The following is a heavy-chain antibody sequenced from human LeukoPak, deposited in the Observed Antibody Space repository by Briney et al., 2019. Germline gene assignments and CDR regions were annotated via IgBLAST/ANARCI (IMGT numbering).Heavy chain of an antibody. J-gene: IGHJ4*02. D-gene: IGHD3-22*01. CDR3: ARRHDNTGYFVY. CDR2: IYPGDSDT. CDR1: GYSFSTYW. Sequence: GESLKISCKGSGYSFSTYWIGWVRQMPGEGREWMGTIYPGDSDTRYSPSFQGQVTISADKSISTAYLRWSSLKASDTAMYYCARRHDNTGYFVYWGQGTLVTVSS. V-gene: IGHV5-51*01.